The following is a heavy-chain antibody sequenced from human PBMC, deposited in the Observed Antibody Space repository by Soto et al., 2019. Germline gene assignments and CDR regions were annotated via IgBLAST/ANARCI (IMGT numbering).Heavy chain of an antibody. CDR3: ARIHWDMVRGVIITPIDY. D-gene: IGHD3-10*01. CDR2: IDWDDDK. Sequence: SGPTLVNPTQTLTLTCTFSGFSLSTSGMCVSWIRQPPGKALEWLALIDWDDDKYYSTSLKTRLTISKDTSKNQVVLTMTNMDPVDTATYYCARIHWDMVRGVIITPIDYWGQGTLVTVSS. J-gene: IGHJ4*02. V-gene: IGHV2-70*01. CDR1: GFSLSTSGMC.